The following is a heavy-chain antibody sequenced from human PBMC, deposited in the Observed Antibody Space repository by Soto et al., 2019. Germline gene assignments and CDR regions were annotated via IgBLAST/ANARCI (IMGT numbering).Heavy chain of an antibody. CDR2: VYYRGRS. J-gene: IGHJ4*02. Sequence: ETLSLTCTASGGCVSNSNYYWGWIRQSPGKGLEWIGSVYYRGRSYSKSSVKSRVTISVDTSKNQFSLNLNSVTASDTAVYFCVSQRTSVLTQAYFDYWGPGALVTGSS. CDR3: VSQRTSVLTQAYFDY. D-gene: IGHD2-8*01. CDR1: GGCVSNSNYY. V-gene: IGHV4-39*01.